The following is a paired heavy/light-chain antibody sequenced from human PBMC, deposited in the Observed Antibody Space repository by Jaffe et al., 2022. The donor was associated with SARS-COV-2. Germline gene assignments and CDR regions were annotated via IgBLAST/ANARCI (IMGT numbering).Light chain of an antibody. V-gene: IGKV1-9*01. CDR3: QQLNSYPIT. CDR1: QGISSY. CDR2: SAS. Sequence: DIQLTQSPSFLSASVGDRVTITCRASQGISSYLAWYQQKPGKAPNLLIYSASTLQSGVPSRFSGSGSGTEFTLTISSLQPEDFATYYCQQLNSYPITFGQGTRLEIK. J-gene: IGKJ5*01.
Heavy chain of an antibody. J-gene: IGHJ5*02. CDR3: ARVRCSGPSCYANWFDP. CDR2: ISVSGDNT. V-gene: IGHV3-23*01. D-gene: IGHD2-2*01. CDR1: GFTFGSYA. Sequence: EVQLLESGGGLVQPGGALRLSCAASGFTFGSYAMSWVRQAPGKGLEWVSTISVSGDNTYYADSVKGRFTISRDRSRNTLYLQMNSLRAEDTALYYCARVRCSGPSCYANWFDPWGQGSLVTVSS.